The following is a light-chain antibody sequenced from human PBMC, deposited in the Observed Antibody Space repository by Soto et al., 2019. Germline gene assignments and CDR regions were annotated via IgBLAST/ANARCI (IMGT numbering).Light chain of an antibody. CDR2: STN. CDR3: VLYMGSGIWV. Sequence: QTVVTQEPSFSVSPGRTVTLTCGLSSGSVSTSYYPSWYQQTPGQAPRTLIYSTNTRSSGVADRFSGSILGNKAGLTITGAQADDESDYYCVLYMGSGIWVFGGGTKLTVL. J-gene: IGLJ3*02. V-gene: IGLV8-61*01. CDR1: SGSVSTSYY.